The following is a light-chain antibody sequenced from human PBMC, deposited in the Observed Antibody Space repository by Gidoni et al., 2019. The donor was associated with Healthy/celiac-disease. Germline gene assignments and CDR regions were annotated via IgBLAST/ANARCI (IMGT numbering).Light chain of an antibody. V-gene: IGKV4-1*01. J-gene: IGKJ2*01. Sequence: DIVMTQSPDSLAVSMGEGANLNCKSSQSVLYSSNNQNYLAWYQQKPGQPPTLLIYWASTRESGVPDLFRASWSGPDFTLTISSLQAEDVAVYYCQQYYSTPYTFGQXTKLEIK. CDR2: WAS. CDR3: QQYYSTPYT. CDR1: QSVLYSSNNQNY.